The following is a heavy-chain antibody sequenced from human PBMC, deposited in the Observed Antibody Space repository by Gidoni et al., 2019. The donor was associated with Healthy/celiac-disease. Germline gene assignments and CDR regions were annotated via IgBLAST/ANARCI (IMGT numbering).Heavy chain of an antibody. CDR2: ISSSSSYT. V-gene: IGHV3-11*06. CDR3: ARVEDSSGSRFAFDY. D-gene: IGHD3-22*01. J-gene: IGHJ4*02. Sequence: QVQLVESGGGLVKPGGSLRLSCAASGFTFSDYYISWIRQAPGKGLEWVSYISSSSSYTNYADSVKGRFTISRDNAKNSLYLQMNSLRAEDTAVYYCARVEDSSGSRFAFDYWGQGTLVTVSS. CDR1: GFTFSDYY.